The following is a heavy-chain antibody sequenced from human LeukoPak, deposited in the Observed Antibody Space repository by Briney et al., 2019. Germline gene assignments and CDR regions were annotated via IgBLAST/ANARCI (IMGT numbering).Heavy chain of an antibody. CDR1: GYTFTSYY. Sequence: ASVKVSCKASGYTFTSYYMHWVRQAPGQGLEWMGIINSSGGSTSYAQKFQGRVTMTRDTSTSTVYMELSSLRSEDTAVYYCARAPYYDFWSGYNATFDYWGQGTLVTVSS. V-gene: IGHV1-46*01. D-gene: IGHD3-3*01. CDR3: ARAPYYDFWSGYNATFDY. CDR2: INSSGGST. J-gene: IGHJ4*02.